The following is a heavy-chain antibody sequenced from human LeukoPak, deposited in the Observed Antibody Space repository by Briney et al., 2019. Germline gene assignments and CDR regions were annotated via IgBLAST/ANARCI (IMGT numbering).Heavy chain of an antibody. J-gene: IGHJ4*02. Sequence: GGSLRLSCAASGFTFSSYAMSWVRQAPGKGLEWVSAISGSGDSTYYADSVKGRFTISRDNSKNTLYLQMNSLRVEDTAVYYCARDQVESTSWHAFDYWGQGTLVTVSS. V-gene: IGHV3-23*01. CDR2: ISGSGDST. CDR3: ARDQVESTSWHAFDY. CDR1: GFTFSSYA. D-gene: IGHD2-2*01.